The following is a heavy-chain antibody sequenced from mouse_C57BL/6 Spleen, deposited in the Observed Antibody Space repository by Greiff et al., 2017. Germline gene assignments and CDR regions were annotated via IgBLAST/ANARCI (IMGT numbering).Heavy chain of an antibody. Sequence: VQLQQSGAELARPGASVKMSCKASGYTFTSYTMHWVKQRPGQGLEWIGYINPSSGYTKYNQKFKDKATLTADKSSSTAYMQLSSLTSEDSAVYYCAGYYDYPLDYWGQGTSVTVSS. CDR1: GYTFTSYT. CDR2: INPSSGYT. D-gene: IGHD2-4*01. CDR3: AGYYDYPLDY. J-gene: IGHJ4*01. V-gene: IGHV1-4*01.